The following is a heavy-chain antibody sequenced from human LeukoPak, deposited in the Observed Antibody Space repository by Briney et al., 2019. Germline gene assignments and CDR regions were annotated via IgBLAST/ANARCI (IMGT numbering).Heavy chain of an antibody. Sequence: ASVKVSCKASGYTFTSYGISWVRQAPGQGLEWMGWINAYNGNTNYAQKLQGRVTMTTDTSTSTAYMELRSLRSDDTAVYYCARVRAAGTYYYYYGMDVWGQGTTVTVSS. V-gene: IGHV1-18*01. CDR2: INAYNGNT. CDR1: GYTFTSYG. J-gene: IGHJ6*02. CDR3: ARVRAAGTYYYYYGMDV. D-gene: IGHD6-13*01.